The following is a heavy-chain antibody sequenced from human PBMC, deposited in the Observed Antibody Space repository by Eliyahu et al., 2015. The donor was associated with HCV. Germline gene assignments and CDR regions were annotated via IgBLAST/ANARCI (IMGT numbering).Heavy chain of an antibody. CDR2: IWYDGSNK. Sequence: QVQLVESGGGVVQPGRSLXLSCAAXGFTFXSXXMHWVRQAPGKGLEWVAVIWYDGSNKYYADSVKGRFTISRDNSKNTLYLQMNSLRAEDTAVYYCAREYCSGGSCYGSGGMDVWGQGTTVTVSS. CDR1: GFTFXSXX. J-gene: IGHJ6*02. D-gene: IGHD2-15*01. CDR3: AREYCSGGSCYGSGGMDV. V-gene: IGHV3-33*01.